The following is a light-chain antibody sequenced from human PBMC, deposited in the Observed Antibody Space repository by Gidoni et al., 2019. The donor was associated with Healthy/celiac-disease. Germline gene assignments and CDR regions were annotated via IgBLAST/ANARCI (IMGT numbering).Light chain of an antibody. CDR3: KQSYSTPLT. CDR2: AAS. V-gene: IGKV1-39*01. J-gene: IGKJ4*01. Sequence: DIQMTQSPSSLSASVGDRVTITCQASPSISSYLNWYQQKPGKAPKLLIYAASSLQSGVPSRFSGSGSGTDFTLTISSLQPEDFATYYCKQSYSTPLTFGGGTKVEIK. CDR1: PSISSY.